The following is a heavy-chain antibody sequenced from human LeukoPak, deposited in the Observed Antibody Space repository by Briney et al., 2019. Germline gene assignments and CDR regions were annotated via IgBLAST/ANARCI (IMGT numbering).Heavy chain of an antibody. CDR3: AREWGSGWYRGYFDY. CDR2: IYHSGST. J-gene: IGHJ4*02. Sequence: PSETLSLTCAVSGGSISSSNWWSWVRQPPGKGLEWIGEIYHSGSTNYNPSLKSRVTISVDKSKNQFSLKLSSVTAADTAVYYCAREWGSGWYRGYFDYWGQGTLVTVSS. CDR1: GGSISSSNW. D-gene: IGHD6-19*01. V-gene: IGHV4-4*02.